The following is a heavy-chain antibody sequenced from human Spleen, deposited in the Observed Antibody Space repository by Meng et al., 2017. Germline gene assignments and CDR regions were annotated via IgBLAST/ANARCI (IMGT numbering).Heavy chain of an antibody. Sequence: QVQLQQWGAGLLEPSETLSLTCAVYGDSFSGYYWSWIRQPPGKGLEWIGEINHGGSTNYNPSLKSRVTIAIDRSKNQFSLKLSSVTAADTAVYYCASWIYSCGWQWGQGTLVTVSS. V-gene: IGHV4-34*01. CDR3: ASWIYSCGWQ. D-gene: IGHD6-19*01. CDR1: GDSFSGYY. CDR2: INHGGST. J-gene: IGHJ4*02.